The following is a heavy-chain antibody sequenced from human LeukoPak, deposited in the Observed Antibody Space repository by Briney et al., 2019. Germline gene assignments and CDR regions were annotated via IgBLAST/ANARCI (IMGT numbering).Heavy chain of an antibody. CDR2: IYYSGST. CDR3: ARTRYYYNSRSYGAPYYFDY. J-gene: IGHJ4*02. V-gene: IGHV4-39*01. D-gene: IGHD3-10*01. CDR1: GDSISRSTYY. Sequence: SETLSLTCTVSGDSISRSTYYWGWIRQPPGKGLEWIGSIYYSGSTYYNPSLKSRVTISVDTSKNQFSLKLSSVTAADTAVYYCARTRYYYNSRSYGAPYYFDYWGQGTLVTVSS.